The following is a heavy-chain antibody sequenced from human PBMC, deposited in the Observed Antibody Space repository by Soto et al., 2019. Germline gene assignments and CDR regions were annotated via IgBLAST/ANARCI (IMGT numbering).Heavy chain of an antibody. CDR2: ISSTTNYI. J-gene: IGHJ4*02. CDR3: ARESEDLTSNFDY. CDR1: GLNFGLSF. Sequence: GGSLRLSCAASGLNFGLSFMIWMRQRPGKGLEWVSSISSTTNYIYYADSMKGRFTVSRDNAKNSVYLEMNSLSAEDTALYYCARESEDLTSNFDYWGQGTLVTVSS. V-gene: IGHV3-21*01.